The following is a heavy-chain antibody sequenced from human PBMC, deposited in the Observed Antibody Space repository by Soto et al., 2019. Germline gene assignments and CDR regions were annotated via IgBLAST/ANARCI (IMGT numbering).Heavy chain of an antibody. D-gene: IGHD4-17*01. Sequence: QVQLQESGPGLVKPSQTLSLTCTVSGGSISGGVYYWSWIRQPPGKGLGCIGYIFDSGSTYYNPSLQSRVTISVDTSKNQCSLRLSSVTAADTAVYYCARDIIPLTTDWYFDLWGRGTLVTVSS. V-gene: IGHV4-30-4*01. CDR2: IFDSGST. CDR3: ARDIIPLTTDWYFDL. CDR1: GGSISGGVYY. J-gene: IGHJ2*01.